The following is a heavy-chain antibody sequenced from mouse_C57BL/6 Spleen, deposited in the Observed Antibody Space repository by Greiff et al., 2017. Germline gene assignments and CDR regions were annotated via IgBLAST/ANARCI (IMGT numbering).Heavy chain of an antibody. J-gene: IGHJ2*01. CDR3: AREGDYYGSSYGDY. V-gene: IGHV1-55*01. CDR1: GYTFTSYW. CDR2: IYPGSGST. Sequence: QVQLQQPGAELVKPGASVKMSCKASGYTFTSYWITWVKQRPGQGLEWIGDIYPGSGSTNYNEKFKSKATLTVDTSSSTAYMQLSSLTSEDSAVYYCAREGDYYGSSYGDYWGQGTTLTVSS. D-gene: IGHD1-1*01.